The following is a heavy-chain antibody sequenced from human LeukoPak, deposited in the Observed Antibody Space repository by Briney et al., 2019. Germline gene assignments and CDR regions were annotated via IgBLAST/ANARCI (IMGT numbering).Heavy chain of an antibody. Sequence: GGSLRLSCAASGFTFSDYYMSWIRQAPGKGLEWVSYISSSGSTIYYADAVKGRFTISRDNLENMVYLQMNSLRAEDTAIYYCANYPNQVVFFSWGQGTLVTVSS. J-gene: IGHJ5*02. CDR1: GFTFSDYY. CDR3: ANYPNQVVFFS. CDR2: ISSSGSTI. V-gene: IGHV3-11*01. D-gene: IGHD2-2*01.